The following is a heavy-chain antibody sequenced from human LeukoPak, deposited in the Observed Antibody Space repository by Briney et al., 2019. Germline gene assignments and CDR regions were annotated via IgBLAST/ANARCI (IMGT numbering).Heavy chain of an antibody. V-gene: IGHV1-46*01. CDR1: GYTFTSYY. D-gene: IGHD2/OR15-2a*01. CDR3: ASTNMALDAFDI. J-gene: IGHJ3*02. Sequence: ASVKVSCKASGYTFTSYYMHWVRQAPGQGLEWMGVINPSGGSTSYAQKFQGRVTMTRDTSTSTVYMELSSLRSEDTAVYYCASTNMALDAFDIWGQGTMVTVSS. CDR2: INPSGGST.